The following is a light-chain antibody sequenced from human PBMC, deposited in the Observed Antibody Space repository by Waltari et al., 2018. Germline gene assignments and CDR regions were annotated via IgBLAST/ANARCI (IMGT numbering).Light chain of an antibody. CDR1: SSDIGGYYY. J-gene: IGLJ2*01. Sequence: QSALTQPASVSGSPGESLTISCTGTSSDIGGYYYVSRYQQPPGKAPELMIYDVNYRPSGVSNRFSGSKSGNTASLTISGLQAEDEADYYCSSYTTSNIIIFGGGTKLSVL. CDR3: SSYTTSNIII. CDR2: DVN. V-gene: IGLV2-14*03.